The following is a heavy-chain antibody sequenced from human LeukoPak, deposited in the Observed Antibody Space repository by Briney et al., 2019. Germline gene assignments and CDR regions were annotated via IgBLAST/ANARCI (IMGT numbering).Heavy chain of an antibody. CDR1: GFTFSSYA. Sequence: GGSLRLSCAASGFTFSSYAMSWVRQAPGKGLEWVSAISGSGGSTYYADSVKGRFTISRDNSKNTLYLQMNSLRAEDTAVYYCARDSIAVAGTIPDYWGQGTLVTVSS. CDR2: ISGSGGST. V-gene: IGHV3-23*01. CDR3: ARDSIAVAGTIPDY. D-gene: IGHD6-19*01. J-gene: IGHJ4*02.